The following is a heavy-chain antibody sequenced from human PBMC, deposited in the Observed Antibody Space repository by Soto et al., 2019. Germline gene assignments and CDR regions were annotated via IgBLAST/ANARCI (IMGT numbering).Heavy chain of an antibody. Sequence: QPGGSLRLSCAASGFTFSSYGMHWVRQAPGKGLEWVAVIWYDGSNKYYADSVKGRFTISRDNSKNTLYLQMNSLRAEDTAVYYCARAIGDIVVVPAAKYYYYGMDVWGQGTTVTVSS. J-gene: IGHJ6*02. CDR3: ARAIGDIVVVPAAKYYYYGMDV. CDR2: IWYDGSNK. D-gene: IGHD2-2*01. V-gene: IGHV3-33*01. CDR1: GFTFSSYG.